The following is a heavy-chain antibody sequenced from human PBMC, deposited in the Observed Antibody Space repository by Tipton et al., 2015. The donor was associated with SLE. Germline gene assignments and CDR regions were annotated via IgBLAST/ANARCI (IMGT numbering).Heavy chain of an antibody. Sequence: LRLSCTVSGGSISSYYWSWIRQPPGKGLEWIGYIYYSGSTNYNPSLQSRVTISVDTSKNQFSLKLSSVTAADTAVYYCARVRKIGISDFDYWGQGTLVTVSS. CDR2: IYYSGST. V-gene: IGHV4-59*12. CDR3: ARVRKIGISDFDY. J-gene: IGHJ4*02. CDR1: GGSISSYY. D-gene: IGHD2/OR15-2a*01.